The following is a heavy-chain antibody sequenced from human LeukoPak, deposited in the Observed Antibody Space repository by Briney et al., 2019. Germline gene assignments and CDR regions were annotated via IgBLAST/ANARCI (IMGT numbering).Heavy chain of an antibody. Sequence: PGRSLRLSCAASGFTFSSYAMHWVRQAPGKGLEWVAVISYDGSNKYYADSVKGRFTISRDNSKNTLYLQMNSLRAEDTAVYYCAKDIAGTWAFDIWGQGTMVTVSS. CDR1: GFTFSSYA. V-gene: IGHV3-30*04. CDR3: AKDIAGTWAFDI. D-gene: IGHD1-14*01. CDR2: ISYDGSNK. J-gene: IGHJ3*02.